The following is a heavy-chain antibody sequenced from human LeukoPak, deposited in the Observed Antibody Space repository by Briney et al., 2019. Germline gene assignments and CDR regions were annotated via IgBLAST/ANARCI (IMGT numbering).Heavy chain of an antibody. V-gene: IGHV4-59*05. CDR1: GGSISSYY. Sequence: SETLSLTCTVSGGSISSYYWSWIRQPAGKGLEWIGSIYYSGSTYYNPSLKSRVTISVDTSKNQFSLKLSSVTAADTAVYYCARPRGGYDPQPYWYFDLWGRGTLVTVSS. D-gene: IGHD5-12*01. CDR2: IYYSGST. J-gene: IGHJ2*01. CDR3: ARPRGGYDPQPYWYFDL.